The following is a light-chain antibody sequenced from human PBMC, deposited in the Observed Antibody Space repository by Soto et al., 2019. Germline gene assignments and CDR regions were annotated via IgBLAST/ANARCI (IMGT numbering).Light chain of an antibody. Sequence: DIQMTQSPSSLSASVGDIVTITCRASQAIRKDLAWYQQKPGRAPKRLIYGSSSLQSGVPSRFSGSGSGTEFTLTISSLQPEDFGTYYCLQHNLFPRTFGQGTKVEIK. J-gene: IGKJ1*01. CDR3: LQHNLFPRT. V-gene: IGKV1-17*01. CDR2: GSS. CDR1: QAIRKD.